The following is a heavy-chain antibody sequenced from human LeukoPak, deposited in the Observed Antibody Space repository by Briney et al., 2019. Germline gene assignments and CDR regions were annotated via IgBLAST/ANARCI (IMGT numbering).Heavy chain of an antibody. V-gene: IGHV4-39*01. D-gene: IGHD3-22*01. CDR3: ARRRPNLYYYDSSGYYDV. CDR2: IYYSGST. J-gene: IGHJ3*01. Sequence: PSETRSLTCTVSGGSISSSSYYWGWIRQPPGKGLEWIGSIYYSGSTYYNPSLKSRVTISVDTSKNQFSLKLSSVTAADTAVYYCARRRPNLYYYDSSGYYDVWGQGTMVTVSS. CDR1: GGSISSSSYY.